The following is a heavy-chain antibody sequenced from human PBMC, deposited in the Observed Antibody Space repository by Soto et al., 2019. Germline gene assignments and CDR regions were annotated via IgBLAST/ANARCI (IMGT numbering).Heavy chain of an antibody. J-gene: IGHJ5*02. CDR1: GYSFDTYW. Sequence: GESLKISCKASGYSFDTYWNGRVLQMPGKGLEWMGIIYPGDSDTMYSPSFQGQFIISADFCSTPTYLQRRRLKASGPAQHYCARQHGVDPGNGWIDAWAEGTLVTVSS. D-gene: IGHD2-8*01. CDR2: IYPGDSDT. CDR3: ARQHGVDPGNGWIDA. V-gene: IGHV5-51*01.